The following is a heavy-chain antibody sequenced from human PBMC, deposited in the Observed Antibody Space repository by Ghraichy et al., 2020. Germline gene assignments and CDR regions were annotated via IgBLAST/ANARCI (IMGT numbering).Heavy chain of an antibody. CDR3: ARHIRVPAPFDL. CDR2: IYFTGNT. Sequence: SETLSLTCTVSGGSINFNTYYWGWVRQPPGKGPEWIGSIYFTGNTHYNPSLKGRVSMSIDTSKNQFSLNLTSATAADTALYFCARHIRVPAPFDLWGQGPLVTVSS. J-gene: IGHJ4*02. CDR1: GGSINFNTYY. D-gene: IGHD2-2*01. V-gene: IGHV4-39*01.